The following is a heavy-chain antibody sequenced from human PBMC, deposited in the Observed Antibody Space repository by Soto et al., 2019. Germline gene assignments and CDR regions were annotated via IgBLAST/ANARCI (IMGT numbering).Heavy chain of an antibody. Sequence: QVQXQXSGPGLVXPXXXLSLTXXXXGGXXXXNXXXXXXXXXXGQGLEWIGEIYRTGSTNYNPSLKSRVTISLDKSENQFSLKVTSLTAADTAVYYCASRDPGTSVDYWGQGTLVTVSS. D-gene: IGHD1-7*01. V-gene: IGHV4-4*02. J-gene: IGHJ4*02. CDR1: GGXXXXNXX. CDR2: IYRTGST. CDR3: ASRDPGTSVDY.